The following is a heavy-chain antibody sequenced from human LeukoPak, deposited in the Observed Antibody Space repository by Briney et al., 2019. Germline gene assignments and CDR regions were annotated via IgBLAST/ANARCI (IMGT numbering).Heavy chain of an antibody. Sequence: SETVSLTCTVSSVSISSGSYYWSWIRQPAGKGLEWIGRIHTSGSTNYNPSLKSRVTISVDTSKNQFSLKLSSVTAADTAIYYCASTVGYCSSILCYTIDSWGQGTLVTVSS. D-gene: IGHD2-2*02. CDR2: IHTSGST. J-gene: IGHJ4*02. V-gene: IGHV4-61*02. CDR3: ASTVGYCSSILCYTIDS. CDR1: SVSISSGSYY.